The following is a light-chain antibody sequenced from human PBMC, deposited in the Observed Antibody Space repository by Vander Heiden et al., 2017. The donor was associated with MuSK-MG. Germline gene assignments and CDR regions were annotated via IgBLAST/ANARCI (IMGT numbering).Light chain of an antibody. CDR1: SSIAGLNH. J-gene: IGLJ1*01. V-gene: IGLV1-47*01. Sequence: QSVLTQPPSASGTPGQTVTISCSASSSIAGLNHVYWYQQLPGTAPKLLIYRDNQRPSGVPDRFSGSKSGTSASLAISGLRSEDEADYYCAAWDDSLRGSYLFGTGTQVTVL. CDR2: RDN. CDR3: AAWDDSLRGSYL.